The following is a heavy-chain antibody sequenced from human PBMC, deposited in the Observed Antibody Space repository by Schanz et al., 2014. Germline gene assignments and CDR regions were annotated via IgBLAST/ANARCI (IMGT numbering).Heavy chain of an antibody. CDR2: IYSSGIA. CDR1: GGSMDTHY. D-gene: IGHD2-21*01. CDR3: ARRVVPATMGLYFDL. V-gene: IGHV4-4*08. J-gene: IGHJ4*02. Sequence: QVQLQESGPGLVKPSETLSLMCTVSGGSMDTHYWGWIRQPPGKGLEWIAFIYSSGIANYNPSLGIRATISVDPSKTQSPLGLPSVTAADTATYYCARRVVPATMGLYFDLWGQGTLVTVSS.